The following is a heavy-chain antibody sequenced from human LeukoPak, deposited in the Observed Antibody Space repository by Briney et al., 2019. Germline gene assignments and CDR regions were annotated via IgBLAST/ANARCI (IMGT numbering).Heavy chain of an antibody. CDR1: GGSFSGYY. J-gene: IGHJ5*02. Sequence: SETLSLTCAAYGGSFSGYYWSWIRQPPGKGLEWIGEINHSGSTNYNPSLKSRVTISVDTSKNQFSLKLSSVTAADTAVYYCARVGDFWSNNWFDPWGQGTLVTVSS. CDR3: ARVGDFWSNNWFDP. CDR2: INHSGST. V-gene: IGHV4-34*01. D-gene: IGHD3-3*01.